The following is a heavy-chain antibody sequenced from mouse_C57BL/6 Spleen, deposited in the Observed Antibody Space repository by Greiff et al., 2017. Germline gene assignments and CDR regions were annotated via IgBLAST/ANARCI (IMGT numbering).Heavy chain of an antibody. V-gene: IGHV1-80*01. D-gene: IGHD2-4*01. CDR2: IYPGDGDT. CDR3: ARSHYDYDGEVYFDY. Sequence: ESGAELVKPGASVKISCKASGYAFSSYWMNWVKQRPGKGLEWIGQIYPGDGDTNYNGKFKGKATLTADKSSSTAYMQLSSLTSEDSAVYFCARSHYDYDGEVYFDYWGQGTTLTVSS. J-gene: IGHJ2*01. CDR1: GYAFSSYW.